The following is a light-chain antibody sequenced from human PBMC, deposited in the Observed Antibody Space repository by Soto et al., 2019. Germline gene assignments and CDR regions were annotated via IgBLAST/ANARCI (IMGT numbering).Light chain of an antibody. J-gene: IGLJ1*01. CDR1: SSDVGGFNY. CDR2: DVS. CDR3: SSYTSSSTRLYV. V-gene: IGLV2-14*01. Sequence: QSALTQPASVSGSPGQSITISCTGTSSDVGGFNYVSWYQQHPGKAPKLMIYDVSNRPSGVSNRFSGSKSGNTASLTITGVQAEDEDDYYCSSYTSSSTRLYVFGTGTKVTVL.